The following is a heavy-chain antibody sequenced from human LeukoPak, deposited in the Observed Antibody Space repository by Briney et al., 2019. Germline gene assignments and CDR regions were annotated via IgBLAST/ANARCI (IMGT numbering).Heavy chain of an antibody. V-gene: IGHV4-59*01. CDR2: IYYSGSA. CDR1: GGSISSYY. J-gene: IGHJ6*04. CDR3: ARDSRYYYGSGSYYSYYYYGMDV. Sequence: SETLSLTCTVSGGSISSYYWSWVRQPPGKGLEWIGYIYYSGSANYNPSLKSRVTISVDTSKNQFSLKLSSVTAADTAVYYCARDSRYYYGSGSYYSYYYYGMDVWGKGPTVTVSS. D-gene: IGHD3-10*01.